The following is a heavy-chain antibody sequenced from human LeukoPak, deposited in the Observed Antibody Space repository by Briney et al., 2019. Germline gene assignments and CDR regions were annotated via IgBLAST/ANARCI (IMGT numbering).Heavy chain of an antibody. V-gene: IGHV4-30-2*01. J-gene: IGHJ5*02. CDR1: GGSISSGGYS. Sequence: PPQTLSLTCAVSGGSISSGGYSWSWIRQPPGKGLEWIGYIYHSGSTYYNPSLKSRVTISVDRSKNQFSLKLSSVTAADTAVYYCARCDGYPTGSWFDPWGQGTLVTVSS. D-gene: IGHD3-22*01. CDR2: IYHSGST. CDR3: ARCDGYPTGSWFDP.